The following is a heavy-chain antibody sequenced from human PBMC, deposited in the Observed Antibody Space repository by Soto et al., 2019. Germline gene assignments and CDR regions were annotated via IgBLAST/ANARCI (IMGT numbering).Heavy chain of an antibody. CDR2: IYYSGST. Sequence: QVQLQESGPGLVKPSQTLSLTCTVSGGSISSGDYYWSWIRQPPGKGLEWIGYIYYSGSTYYNPSLKSRVTISVDTSKIQFSLKLSSVTAADTAVYYCVAYYYDSSGYSDYYYGMDVWGQGTTVTVSS. D-gene: IGHD3-22*01. CDR3: VAYYYDSSGYSDYYYGMDV. J-gene: IGHJ6*02. V-gene: IGHV4-30-4*01. CDR1: GGSISSGDYY.